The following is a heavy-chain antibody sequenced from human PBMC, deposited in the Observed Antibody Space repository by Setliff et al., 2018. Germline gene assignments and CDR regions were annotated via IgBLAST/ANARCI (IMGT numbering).Heavy chain of an antibody. Sequence: PGGSLRLSCVASGFAISSCWMSWVRQAPGKGLEWVANVNPDGSGKYYVDSVKGRFTISRDNTKNLVYLQMDSLRADDTAVYYCTRSRGTTVYDYWGQGTLVTVSS. D-gene: IGHD1-7*01. V-gene: IGHV3-7*03. CDR1: GFAISSCW. J-gene: IGHJ4*02. CDR3: TRSRGTTVYDY. CDR2: VNPDGSGK.